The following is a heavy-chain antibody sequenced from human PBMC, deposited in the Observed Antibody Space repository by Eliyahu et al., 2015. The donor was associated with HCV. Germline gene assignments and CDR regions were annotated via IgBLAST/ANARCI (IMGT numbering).Heavy chain of an antibody. CDR3: AGELSRGSGSFYHY. CDR2: ISVSGNTV. D-gene: IGHD3-10*01. Sequence: QVQLVESGGGLVQPGGSLRLSCAASGFTFSDFYFSWIRQAPGKGLEWISYISVSGNTVYYSESVKGRFTISRDNTKNSLSLEMSSLRAEDTAVYYCAGELSRGSGSFYHYWGQGALVSVSS. CDR1: GFTFSDFY. V-gene: IGHV3-11*01. J-gene: IGHJ4*02.